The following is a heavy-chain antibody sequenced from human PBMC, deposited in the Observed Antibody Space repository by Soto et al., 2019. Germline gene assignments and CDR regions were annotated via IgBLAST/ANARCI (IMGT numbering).Heavy chain of an antibody. V-gene: IGHV4-34*01. CDR3: TSGGGGPGRD. CDR1: GGSLSDYH. Sequence: QVQLQQWGAGLLKPSETLSLTCAVYGGSLSDYHWSWIRQPPGKGLEWIGEIEQGGSTNYNPSLQSRVAISIATSKKQFSLALLAVNAADTAGYYCTSGGGGPGRDWGQGTLVTVSS. J-gene: IGHJ4*02. CDR2: IEQGGST. D-gene: IGHD1-26*01.